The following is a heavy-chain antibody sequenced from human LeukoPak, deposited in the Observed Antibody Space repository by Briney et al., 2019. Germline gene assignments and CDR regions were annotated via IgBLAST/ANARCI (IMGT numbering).Heavy chain of an antibody. D-gene: IGHD2-2*01. Sequence: GASVKVSCKASGGTFSSYAISWVRQAPGQGLEWMGGIIPIFGTANYAQKFQGRVTITADESTSTAYMELSSLRSEDTAVYYCARGQETYLDCSSTSCLSYYYYYMDVWGKGTTVTVSS. CDR3: ARGQETYLDCSSTSCLSYYYYYMDV. V-gene: IGHV1-69*13. CDR1: GGTFSSYA. CDR2: IIPIFGTA. J-gene: IGHJ6*03.